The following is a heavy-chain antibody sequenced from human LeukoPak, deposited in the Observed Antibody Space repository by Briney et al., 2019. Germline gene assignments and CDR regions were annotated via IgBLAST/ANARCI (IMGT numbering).Heavy chain of an antibody. D-gene: IGHD6-19*01. J-gene: IGHJ4*02. CDR3: ARGSGWLDY. CDR2: ISSSSSTI. CDR1: GFTFSSYS. Sequence: QPGGSLRLSCAASGFTFSSYSMNWVRQAPGKGLEWVSYISSSSSTIYYADSVKGRFTISRDNAKNSLYLQMNTLSAEDTAVYYCARGSGWLDYWGQGTLVTVSS. V-gene: IGHV3-48*04.